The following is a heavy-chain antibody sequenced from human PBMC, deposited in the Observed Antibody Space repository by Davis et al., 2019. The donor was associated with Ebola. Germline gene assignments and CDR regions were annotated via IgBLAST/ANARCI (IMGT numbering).Heavy chain of an antibody. CDR2: ISAYNGNT. J-gene: IGHJ4*02. CDR3: ARAEWLRFNRFDY. D-gene: IGHD5-12*01. Sequence: ASVKVSCKASGYTFTSYGISWVRQAPGQGLEWMGWISAYNGNTNYAQKLQGRVTITADKSTSTAYMELSSLRSEDTAVYYCARAEWLRFNRFDYWGQGTLVTVSS. V-gene: IGHV1-18*01. CDR1: GYTFTSYG.